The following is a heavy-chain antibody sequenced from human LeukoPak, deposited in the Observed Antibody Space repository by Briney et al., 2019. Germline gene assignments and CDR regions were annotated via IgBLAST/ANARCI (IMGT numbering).Heavy chain of an antibody. D-gene: IGHD3-10*02. V-gene: IGHV3-7*01. Sequence: GESLRLSCAASGFIIISYRMSWVRQAPGKGLEWVANIKQDGSEKYYVDSVKGRFTISRDNAKNSLYLQMNSLRAEDTAVYYCAELGITMIGGVWGKGTTVTISS. CDR3: AELGITMIGGV. J-gene: IGHJ6*04. CDR2: IKQDGSEK. CDR1: GFIIISYR.